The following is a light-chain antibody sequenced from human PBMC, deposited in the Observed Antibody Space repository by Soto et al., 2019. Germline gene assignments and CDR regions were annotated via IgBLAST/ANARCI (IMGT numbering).Light chain of an antibody. CDR3: KRYFSYSEA. CDR2: KAS. J-gene: IGKJ1*01. CDR1: QTISSW. Sequence: DIQMTQSPSTLSGSVGDRVTITCRASQTISSWLAWYQQKPGKAPKLLIYKASTLKSGVQSRFSGSGSGTEFPLPISSLQPDDFATYCCKRYFSYSEAFRQGTKVELK. V-gene: IGKV1-5*03.